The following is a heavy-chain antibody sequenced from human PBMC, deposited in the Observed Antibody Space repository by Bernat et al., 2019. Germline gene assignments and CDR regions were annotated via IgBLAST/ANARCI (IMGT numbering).Heavy chain of an antibody. D-gene: IGHD2-8*01. J-gene: IGHJ4*02. CDR3: RLKVYDINSYDY. CDR1: GFTFSSYA. V-gene: IGHV3-23*01. CDR2: ISGSGGST. Sequence: EVQLLESGGGLVQPGGSLRLSCAASGFTFSSYAMSWVRQAPGKGLEWVSAISGSGGSTYYADSVKGRFTISRDNSKNTLYLQMNSLRAEDTAVYYCRLKVYDINSYDYWGQGTLVTVSS.